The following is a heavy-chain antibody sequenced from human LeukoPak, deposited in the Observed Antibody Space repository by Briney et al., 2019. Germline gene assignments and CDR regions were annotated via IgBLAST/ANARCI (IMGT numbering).Heavy chain of an antibody. V-gene: IGHV4-39*01. D-gene: IGHD4-11*01. CDR2: IYYSGST. J-gene: IGHJ4*02. CDR1: GGSISSSSYY. Sequence: SETLSLTCTVSGGSISSSSYYWGWIRQPPGKGLEWIGSIYYSGSTYYNPSLKSRVTISVDTSKNQFSLKLSSVTAADTAVYYCARGGEYSKTVYYFDYWGQGTLVTVSS. CDR3: ARGGEYSKTVYYFDY.